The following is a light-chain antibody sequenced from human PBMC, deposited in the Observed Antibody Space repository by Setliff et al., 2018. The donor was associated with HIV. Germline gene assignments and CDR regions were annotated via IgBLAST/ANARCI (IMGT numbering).Light chain of an antibody. Sequence: SYELTQPPSVSVAPGQTASITCSGDKLGDKYACWYQQKPGQSPVLVIYQDSKRPSGIPERFSGSNSGNTATLTISGTQAMDEADYYCQAWDSGYGFGTGTKV. CDR2: QDS. CDR1: KLGDKY. V-gene: IGLV3-1*01. CDR3: QAWDSGYG. J-gene: IGLJ1*01.